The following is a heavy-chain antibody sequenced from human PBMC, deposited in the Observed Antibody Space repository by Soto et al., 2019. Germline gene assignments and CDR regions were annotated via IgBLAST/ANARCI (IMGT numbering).Heavy chain of an antibody. J-gene: IGHJ3*02. CDR3: STPFGAPRWWYQFRDRAFDI. Sequence: EVQLLESGGGLVQPGGSLRLSCAASGFTFSSYAMSWVRQAPGKGLEWVSAISGSGGSTYYADSVKGRLTISRDNTKNILYPQMNGLGADDTARNYCSTPFGAPRWWYQFRDRAFDILGQGTMVTVSS. CDR2: ISGSGGST. CDR1: GFTFSSYA. V-gene: IGHV3-23*01. D-gene: IGHD2-15*01.